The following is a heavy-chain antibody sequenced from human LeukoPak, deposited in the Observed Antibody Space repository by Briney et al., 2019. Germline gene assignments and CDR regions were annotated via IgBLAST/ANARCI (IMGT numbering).Heavy chain of an antibody. D-gene: IGHD1-26*01. CDR1: GFTFSSYW. CDR2: INWNGGST. J-gene: IGHJ3*02. Sequence: GGSLRLSCAASGFTFSSYWMSWVRHAPGKGLEWVSGINWNGGSTGYADSVKGRFTISRDNAKNSLYLQMNSLRAEDTALYYCARVYGAPDAFDIWGQGTMVTVSS. V-gene: IGHV3-20*04. CDR3: ARVYGAPDAFDI.